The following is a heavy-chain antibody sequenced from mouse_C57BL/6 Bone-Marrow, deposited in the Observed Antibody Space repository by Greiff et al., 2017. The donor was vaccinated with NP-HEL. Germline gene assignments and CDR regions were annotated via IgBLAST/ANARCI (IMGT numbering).Heavy chain of an antibody. CDR1: GYTFTDYY. V-gene: IGHV1-26*01. D-gene: IGHD1-1*01. CDR3: ARDYGSSLSAMDY. J-gene: IGHJ4*01. CDR2: INPNNGGT. Sequence: VQLQQSGPELVKPGASVKISCKASGYTFTDYYMNWVKQSHGKSLEWIGDINPNNGGTSYNQKFKGKATLTVDKSSSTAYMELRSLTSEDSAVYYCARDYGSSLSAMDYWGQGTSVTVSS.